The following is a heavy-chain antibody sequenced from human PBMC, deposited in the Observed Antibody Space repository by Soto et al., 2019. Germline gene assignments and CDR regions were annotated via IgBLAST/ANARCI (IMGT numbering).Heavy chain of an antibody. CDR2: INPNSGGT. Sequence: EASVKVSCKASGYAFTGYYMHWVRQAPGQGLEWMGWINPNSGGTNYAQKFQGRVTMTRNTSISTAYMELSSLKSNDTAVYFCARRKERSGPHYFDSWGQGTLVTVSS. D-gene: IGHD1-1*01. V-gene: IGHV1-2*02. CDR1: GYAFTGYY. CDR3: ARRKERSGPHYFDS. J-gene: IGHJ4*02.